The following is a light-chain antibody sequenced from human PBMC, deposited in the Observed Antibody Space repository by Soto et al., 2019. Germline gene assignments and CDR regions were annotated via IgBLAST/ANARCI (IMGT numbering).Light chain of an antibody. CDR1: SSDVGSYNL. CDR2: EDT. V-gene: IGLV2-23*01. Sequence: QSALTQPASVSGSPGQSITISCTGTSSDVGSYNLVSWYQQHPGKAPKLIIFEDTKRPSGVSNRFSGSKSGNTASLTISRLQADDEGDYYCCSYASRSTYVFGTGTKLTVL. J-gene: IGLJ1*01. CDR3: CSYASRSTYV.